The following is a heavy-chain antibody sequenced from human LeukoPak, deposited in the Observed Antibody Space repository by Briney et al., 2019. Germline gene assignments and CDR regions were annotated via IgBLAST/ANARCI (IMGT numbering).Heavy chain of an antibody. D-gene: IGHD3-16*01. Sequence: GGSLRLSCAASGFPLSNFCMIWVRQLPGKRLEWVGNIKHDGSEKYYLDSLKGRFTISRDNAKNSVYLHVNSLRAEDTAVYYCVRDYVWGAENPDYWRWGTLVTVSS. J-gene: IGHJ4*02. CDR1: GFPLSNFC. CDR3: VRDYVWGAENPDY. V-gene: IGHV3-7*01. CDR2: IKHDGSEK.